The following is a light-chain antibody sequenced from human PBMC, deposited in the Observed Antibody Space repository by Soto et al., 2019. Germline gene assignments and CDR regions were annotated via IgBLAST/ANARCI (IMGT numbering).Light chain of an antibody. J-gene: IGKJ1*01. Sequence: EIVLTQSPATLSVSPGERATLSCRATQSVSTYLAWYQQKPGQAPRPLIYDASNRATGIPARFSGSGSGTDFTLTISSLEPEDFAVYFCQQYSNSPQTFGQGTKVDIK. V-gene: IGKV3-11*01. CDR3: QQYSNSPQT. CDR2: DAS. CDR1: QSVSTY.